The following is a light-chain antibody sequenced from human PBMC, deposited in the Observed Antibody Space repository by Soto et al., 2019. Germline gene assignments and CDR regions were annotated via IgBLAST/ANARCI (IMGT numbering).Light chain of an antibody. CDR1: QSVSTY. CDR2: DAS. CDR3: QQYNNWPPYT. J-gene: IGKJ5*01. Sequence: ETVLTQSPATLSLSPWESATLSCRASQSVSTYLAWYQQKPGQAPRLLVYDASTRATGIPGRFSGSGSGTEFTLTVSNLQSEDLAVYYCQQYNNWPPYTFGQGTRLEIK. V-gene: IGKV3-15*01.